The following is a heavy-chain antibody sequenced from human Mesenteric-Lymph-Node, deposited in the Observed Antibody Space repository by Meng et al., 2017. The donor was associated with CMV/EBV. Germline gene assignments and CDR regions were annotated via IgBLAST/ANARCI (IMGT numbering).Heavy chain of an antibody. J-gene: IGHJ6*02. CDR2: IYYSGST. Sequence: SGGYYWSWIRQHPGKGLEWIGYIYYSGSTYYNPSLKSRVTISVDTSKNQFSLKLSSVTAADTAVYYCARGIVVVPAARHYYYGMDVWGQGTTVTVSS. D-gene: IGHD2-2*01. CDR3: ARGIVVVPAARHYYYGMDV. CDR1: SGGYY. V-gene: IGHV4-31*02.